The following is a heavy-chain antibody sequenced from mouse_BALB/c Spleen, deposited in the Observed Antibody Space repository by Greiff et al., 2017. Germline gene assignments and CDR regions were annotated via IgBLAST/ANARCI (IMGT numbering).Heavy chain of an antibody. CDR1: GYTFTSYW. Sequence: VQLQQPGAELVRPGASVKLSCKASGYTFTSYWINWVKQRPGQGLEWIGNIYPSDSYTNYNQKFKDKATLTVDKSSSTAYMQLSSPTSEDSAVYYCTRSGGYDAFFDYWGQGTTLTVSS. J-gene: IGHJ2*01. V-gene: IGHV1-69*02. CDR2: IYPSDSYT. D-gene: IGHD2-2*01. CDR3: TRSGGYDAFFDY.